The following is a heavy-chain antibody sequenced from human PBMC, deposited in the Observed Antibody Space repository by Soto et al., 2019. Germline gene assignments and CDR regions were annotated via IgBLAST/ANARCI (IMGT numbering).Heavy chain of an antibody. CDR1: GGYISTYY. V-gene: IGHV4-59*01. CDR2: IYYSGST. Sequence: SETLSLTCTVSGGYISTYYWSWIRQPPGKGLEWIGYIYYSGSTNYNPSLKSRVTISVDTSKNQFSLKLNSVTAADTALFYCARARGSYYNFNYWGKGTLVTVSS. CDR3: ARARGSYYNFNY. D-gene: IGHD3-10*01. J-gene: IGHJ4*02.